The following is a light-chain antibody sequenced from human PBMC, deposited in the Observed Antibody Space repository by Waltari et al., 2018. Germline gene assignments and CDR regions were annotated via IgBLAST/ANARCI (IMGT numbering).Light chain of an antibody. CDR3: QQYYSKPLT. J-gene: IGKJ4*01. V-gene: IGKV4-1*01. Sequence: DIVMTQSPDSLAVSLGERATINCKCSQSVLYSSNNKDYLAWYQQKPGQPPELLIYWASTRESGVPDRFSGSGSETDFTLTISSLQAEDVAVYYCQQYYSKPLTFGGGTKVEIK. CDR1: QSVLYSSNNKDY. CDR2: WAS.